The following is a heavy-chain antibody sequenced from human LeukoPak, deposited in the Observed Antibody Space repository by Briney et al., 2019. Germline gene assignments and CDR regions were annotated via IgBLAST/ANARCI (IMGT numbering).Heavy chain of an antibody. D-gene: IGHD3-22*01. V-gene: IGHV3-9*01. J-gene: IGHJ3*02. CDR3: ARGHYYYDSSGYLRDYDAFDI. Sequence: GGSLRLSCAASGFTFDDYAMHWVRQAPGKGLEWVSGISWNSGSIGYADSVKGRFTISRDNAKNSLYLQMNSLRAEDTAVYYCARGHYYYDSSGYLRDYDAFDIWGQGTMVTVSS. CDR1: GFTFDDYA. CDR2: ISWNSGSI.